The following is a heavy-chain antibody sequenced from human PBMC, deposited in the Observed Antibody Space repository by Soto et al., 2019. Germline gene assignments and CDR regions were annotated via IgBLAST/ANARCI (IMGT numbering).Heavy chain of an antibody. Sequence: SETLSLTCTVSGGSISSYYWSWIRQPPGKGLEWIGYIHYSGSTNYNPSLKSRVTISVDTSKNQFSLKLSPVTAADTAVYYCARAEWSYLNWFDPWGQGTLVTVSS. V-gene: IGHV4-59*01. CDR2: IHYSGST. CDR1: GGSISSYY. CDR3: ARAEWSYLNWFDP. D-gene: IGHD2-15*01. J-gene: IGHJ5*02.